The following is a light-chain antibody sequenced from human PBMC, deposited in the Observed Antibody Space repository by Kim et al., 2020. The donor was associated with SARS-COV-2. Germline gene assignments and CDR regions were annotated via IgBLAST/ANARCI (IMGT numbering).Light chain of an antibody. Sequence: RQPATLTCTGNSNNVGNEGAAWLQQHQGRPPKLLSYRNNNRPSGISERLSASRSGNTASLTITGLQPEDEADYYCSAWDSSLSVWVFGGGTQLTVL. CDR2: RNN. J-gene: IGLJ3*02. V-gene: IGLV10-54*01. CDR3: SAWDSSLSVWV. CDR1: SNNVGNEG.